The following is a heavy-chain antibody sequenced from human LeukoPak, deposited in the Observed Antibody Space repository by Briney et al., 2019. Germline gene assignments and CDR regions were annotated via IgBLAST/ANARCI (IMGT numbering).Heavy chain of an antibody. V-gene: IGHV3-53*01. J-gene: IGHJ3*02. Sequence: GSLRLSCAASGFTVSSNYMSWVRQAPGKGLEWVSIIYSGGSTFYADSVKGRFTISRDNSKNALYLQMNSLRAEDTAVYYCARGGSYLSAFDIWGQGTMVTVSS. CDR3: ARGGSYLSAFDI. D-gene: IGHD1-26*01. CDR1: GFTVSSNY. CDR2: IYSGGST.